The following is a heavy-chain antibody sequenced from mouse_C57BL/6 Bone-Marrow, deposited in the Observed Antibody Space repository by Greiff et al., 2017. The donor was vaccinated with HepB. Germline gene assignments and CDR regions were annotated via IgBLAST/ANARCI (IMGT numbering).Heavy chain of an antibody. CDR1: GFTFSDFY. Sequence: EVKLMESGGGLVQSGRSLRLSCATSGFTFSDFYMEWVRQAPGKGLEWIAASRNKANDYTTEYSASVKGRFIVSRDTSQSILYLQMNALRAEDTAIYYCARDHYYGRGFAYWGQGTLVTVSA. J-gene: IGHJ3*01. CDR2: SRNKANDYTT. CDR3: ARDHYYGRGFAY. D-gene: IGHD1-1*01. V-gene: IGHV7-1*01.